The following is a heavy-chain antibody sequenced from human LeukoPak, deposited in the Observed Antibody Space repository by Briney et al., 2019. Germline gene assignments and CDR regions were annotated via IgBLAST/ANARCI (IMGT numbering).Heavy chain of an antibody. CDR1: GGTFNSHA. Sequence: SMKVSCKTSGGTFNSHAINWVRQAPGQGLEWMGRFIPFFGSSSYAQKFQGRLTITADRSTGTAYIEMGSLTSEDTAIYHCARDKGEVAGTFDSWGQGTLITVSS. J-gene: IGHJ4*02. D-gene: IGHD6-19*01. CDR3: ARDKGEVAGTFDS. V-gene: IGHV1-69*06. CDR2: FIPFFGSS.